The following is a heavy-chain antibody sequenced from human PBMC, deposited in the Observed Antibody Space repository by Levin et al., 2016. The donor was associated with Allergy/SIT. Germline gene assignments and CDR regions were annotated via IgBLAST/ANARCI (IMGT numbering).Heavy chain of an antibody. Sequence: GESLKISCAASGFTFSSYAMSWVRQAPGKGLEWVSAISGSGGSTYYADSVKGRFTISRDNAKNSLFLQMDSLRDEDTAVYYCARDAVSSGETRRLGYWGQGTLVTVSS. CDR3: ARDAVSSGETRRLGY. J-gene: IGHJ4*02. CDR2: ISGSGGST. CDR1: GFTFSSYA. D-gene: IGHD6-19*01. V-gene: IGHV3-23*01.